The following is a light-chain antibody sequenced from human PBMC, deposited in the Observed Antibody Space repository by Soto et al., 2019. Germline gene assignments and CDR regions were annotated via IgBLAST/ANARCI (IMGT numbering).Light chain of an antibody. J-gene: IGKJ5*01. CDR3: QQRGTSIT. CDR2: DAS. Sequence: IVLTQSPATLSLWPGETAVLSCRASQTVNTYLSWYQQRPGQAPRLLIYDASKWVPGIPARFSGSGSGTDFTLTISSLEPEDFALYYCQQRGTSITFGQGTRLEIE. CDR1: QTVNTY. V-gene: IGKV3-11*01.